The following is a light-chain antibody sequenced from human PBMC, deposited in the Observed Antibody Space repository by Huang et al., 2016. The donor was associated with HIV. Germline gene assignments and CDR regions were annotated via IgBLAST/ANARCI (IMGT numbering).Light chain of an antibody. J-gene: IGKJ2*01. CDR1: QSVSSSY. CDR3: QQYGSSPYT. Sequence: EIVLTQSPGTLSLSPGERATLSCRASQSVSSSYLAWYQQKPGQAPRLLIYGASSRATGIPDRFSGSGSGTDFTLIISRLEPEDFAVYYCQQYGSSPYTFGQGTKVEIK. CDR2: GAS. V-gene: IGKV3-20*01.